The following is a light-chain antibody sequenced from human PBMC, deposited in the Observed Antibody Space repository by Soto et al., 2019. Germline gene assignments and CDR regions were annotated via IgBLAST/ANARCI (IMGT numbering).Light chain of an antibody. Sequence: IPMTPSPSSLSASVGDRFTITCRASQAIGTELGWYHQKPGKAPNLLIYTASSLQSGVPSRFSGSGSGTDFTFTISSLQPEDIATYYCQQYDDYPITFGQGTRVDIK. J-gene: IGKJ5*01. CDR3: QQYDDYPIT. CDR1: QAIGTE. CDR2: TAS. V-gene: IGKV1-6*01.